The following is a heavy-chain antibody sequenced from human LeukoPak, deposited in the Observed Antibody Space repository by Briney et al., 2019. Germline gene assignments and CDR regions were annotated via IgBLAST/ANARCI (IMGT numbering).Heavy chain of an antibody. CDR3: ARVQSRLSWFDP. V-gene: IGHV4-59*12. J-gene: IGHJ5*02. CDR2: IYYSGST. CDR1: GGSISSYY. Sequence: SETLSLTCTVSGGSISSYYWSWIRQPPGKGLEWIGNIYYSGSTYYNPSLKSRVTISVDTSKNQFSLKLTSVTAADTAVYYCARVQSRLSWFDPWGQGTLVTVSS.